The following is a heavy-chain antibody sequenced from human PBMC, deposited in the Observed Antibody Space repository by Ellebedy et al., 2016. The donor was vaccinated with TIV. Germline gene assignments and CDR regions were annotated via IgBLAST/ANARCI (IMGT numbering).Heavy chain of an antibody. J-gene: IGHJ4*02. V-gene: IGHV3-23*01. CDR1: GFTFTSYA. CDR3: AKATSGSYYYCDY. Sequence: PGGSLRLSCAASGFTFTSYAMGWVRQAPGKGLAWVSTVSGSGSNTYYADSVKGRFTISRDNSKNTLYLQMNSLRAEDTAVYYCAKATSGSYYYCDYWGQGTLVTVSS. CDR2: VSGSGSNT. D-gene: IGHD1-26*01.